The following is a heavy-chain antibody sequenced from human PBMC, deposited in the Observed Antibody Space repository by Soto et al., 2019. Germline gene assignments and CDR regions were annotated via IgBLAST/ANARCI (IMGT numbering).Heavy chain of an antibody. Sequence: SETLSLTCTVSGGSISSYYWSWIRQPPGKGLEWIGYIYYSGSTNYNPSLKSRVTISVDTSKNQFSLKLSSVTAADTAVYYCARGYSYGYGSHFDYWGQGTLVTVSS. D-gene: IGHD5-18*01. CDR2: IYYSGST. J-gene: IGHJ4*02. CDR1: GGSISSYY. V-gene: IGHV4-59*01. CDR3: ARGYSYGYGSHFDY.